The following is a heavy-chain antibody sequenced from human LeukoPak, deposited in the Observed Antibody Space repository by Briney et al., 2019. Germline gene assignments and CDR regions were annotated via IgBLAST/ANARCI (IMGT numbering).Heavy chain of an antibody. D-gene: IGHD3-3*01. CDR2: IRYDGSNK. Sequence: GGSLRLSCATSGFTFSSYAMHWVRQAPGKGLEWVAYIRYDGSNKYYADSVKGRFTISRDNSKNTLHLQMNSLRAEDTAVYYCVKAQYDFWSGYYFDFWGQGTLVTVSS. CDR1: GFTFSSYA. CDR3: VKAQYDFWSGYYFDF. V-gene: IGHV3-30*02. J-gene: IGHJ4*02.